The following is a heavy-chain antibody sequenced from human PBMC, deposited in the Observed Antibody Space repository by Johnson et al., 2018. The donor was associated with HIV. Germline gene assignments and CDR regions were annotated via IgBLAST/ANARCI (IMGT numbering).Heavy chain of an antibody. Sequence: VQLVESGGGVVQPGRSLRLSCAASGFTVSSNYMSWVRQAPGKGLEWVANIKQDGSEKYYVDSVKGRFTISRDNAKNSLYLQMNSLRAEDTAVYYCAKDLAPYRTVVKSRDAFDIWGQGTMVTVSS. CDR1: GFTVSSNY. CDR2: IKQDGSEK. D-gene: IGHD4-23*01. CDR3: AKDLAPYRTVVKSRDAFDI. J-gene: IGHJ3*02. V-gene: IGHV3-7*01.